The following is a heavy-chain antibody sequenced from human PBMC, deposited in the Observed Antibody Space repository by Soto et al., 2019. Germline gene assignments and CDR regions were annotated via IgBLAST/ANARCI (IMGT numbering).Heavy chain of an antibody. Sequence: QVQLVQSGAEVKKPGSSVTVSCKASGGTFSSYAISWVRQTPGQGLEWMGGIIPISDTTNYAQQYQGRVTITADESTSTGYMELSSLRSEDTAVYYCSRSQGSSTSLESYYYYYDGMDVWGQGTTVTVSS. CDR2: IIPISDTT. V-gene: IGHV1-69*01. CDR3: SRSQGSSTSLESYYYYYDGMDV. CDR1: GGTFSSYA. J-gene: IGHJ6*02. D-gene: IGHD2-2*01.